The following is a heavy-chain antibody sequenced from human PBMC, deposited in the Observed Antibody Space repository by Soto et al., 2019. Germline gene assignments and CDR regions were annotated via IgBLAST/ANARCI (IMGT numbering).Heavy chain of an antibody. D-gene: IGHD3-10*01. CDR2: IFSNDEK. Sequence: QVTLKESGPVLVKPTEPLTLTCTVSGFSLSNARVGVSWIRQPPGKALEWLAHIFSNDEKSYSTSLKSRLTIXXAXSXXQVVLTMNNMDPVDTATYYCARIGSEGTCGPNFDYWGQGTLVTVSS. CDR3: ARIGSEGTCGPNFDY. V-gene: IGHV2-26*01. J-gene: IGHJ4*02. CDR1: GFSLSNARVG.